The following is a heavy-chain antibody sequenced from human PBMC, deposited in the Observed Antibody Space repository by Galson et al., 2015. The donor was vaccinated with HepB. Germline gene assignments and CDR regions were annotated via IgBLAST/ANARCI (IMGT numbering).Heavy chain of an antibody. CDR3: ARDPFAYSGGH. J-gene: IGHJ4*02. V-gene: IGHV3-23*01. CDR2: LSGNGYKT. D-gene: IGHD2-15*01. Sequence: LRLSCAASGFAFSTYAMSWVRQAPGKGLEWVSALSGNGYKTYYADSVRGRFTISRDNSKNTLYLQMNSLRAEDTAVYYCARDPFAYSGGHWGQGTLVTVSS. CDR1: GFAFSTYA.